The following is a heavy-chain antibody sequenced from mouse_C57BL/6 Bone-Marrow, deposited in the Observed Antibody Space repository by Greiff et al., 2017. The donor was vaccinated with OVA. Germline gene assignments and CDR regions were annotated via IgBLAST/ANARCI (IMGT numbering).Heavy chain of an antibody. CDR2: ISSGSSTI. CDR1: GFTFSDYG. CDR3: ARPYYGSSSYYFDY. J-gene: IGHJ2*01. V-gene: IGHV5-17*01. Sequence: EVHLVESGGGLVKPGGSLKLSCAASGFTFSDYGMHWVRQAPEKGLEWVAYISSGSSTIYYADTVKGRFTISRDKAKNTLFLQMTSLRSEDTAMYYCARPYYGSSSYYFDYWGQGTTLTVSS. D-gene: IGHD1-1*01.